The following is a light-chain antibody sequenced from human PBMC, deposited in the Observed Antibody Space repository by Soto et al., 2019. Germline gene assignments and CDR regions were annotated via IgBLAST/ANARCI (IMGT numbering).Light chain of an antibody. V-gene: IGLV2-23*02. CDR1: SSNVGGYNF. Sequence: QSVLTQPASVSGSSGQSIAISCTGTSSNVGGYNFVSWYQQHPGKAPKLLIYEVNKRPSGVSNRFSGSKSDNTASLTISGLQAEDEADYYCCSYGGDRIFGGGTKLTVL. J-gene: IGLJ2*01. CDR2: EVN. CDR3: CSYGGDRI.